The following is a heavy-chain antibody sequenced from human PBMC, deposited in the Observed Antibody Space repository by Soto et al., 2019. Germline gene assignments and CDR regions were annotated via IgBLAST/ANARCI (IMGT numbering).Heavy chain of an antibody. J-gene: IGHJ4*02. CDR2: ISASGGST. Sequence: GGSLRLSCAASGFTFGTYGMSWVRQAPGKGLEWVSGISASGGSTYYADSVKGRFTISRDNSKSTMYLQMNSLRAEDTALYYCEKSNRPTAPFDYWGLGTLVTVSS. CDR3: EKSNRPTAPFDY. V-gene: IGHV3-23*01. CDR1: GFTFGTYG. D-gene: IGHD4-4*01.